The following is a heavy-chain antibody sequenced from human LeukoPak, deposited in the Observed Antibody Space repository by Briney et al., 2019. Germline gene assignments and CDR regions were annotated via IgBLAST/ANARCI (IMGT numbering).Heavy chain of an antibody. CDR1: GYTFTSYA. CDR2: INTNTGNP. D-gene: IGHD1-26*01. CDR3: ARDQILCNSGSYPGCYYYGMDV. J-gene: IGHJ6*02. Sequence: ASVKVSCKASGYTFTSYAMNWVRQAPGQGLEWMGWINTNTGNPTYAQGFTGRFVFSLDTSVSTAYLQISSLKAEDTAVYYCARDQILCNSGSYPGCYYYGMDVWGQGTTVTVSS. V-gene: IGHV7-4-1*02.